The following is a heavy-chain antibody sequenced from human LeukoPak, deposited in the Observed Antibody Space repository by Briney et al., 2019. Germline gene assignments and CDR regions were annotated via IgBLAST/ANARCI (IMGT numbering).Heavy chain of an antibody. CDR2: TYYSGST. Sequence: KPSETLSLTCTVSGGSISSYYWSWIRQPPGKGLEWIGSTYYSGSTYYNPSLKSRVTISVDTSKNQFSLKLSSVTAADTAVYYCARLMITGTTDYWGQGTLVTVSS. D-gene: IGHD1-20*01. J-gene: IGHJ4*02. CDR1: GGSISSYY. CDR3: ARLMITGTTDY. V-gene: IGHV4-59*05.